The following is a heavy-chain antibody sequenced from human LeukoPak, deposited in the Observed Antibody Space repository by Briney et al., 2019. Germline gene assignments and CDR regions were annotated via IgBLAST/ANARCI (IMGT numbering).Heavy chain of an antibody. Sequence: SETLSLTCTVSGGSISSNSYYWGWIRQPPGKGLDWIGSIYYSGSTYYNPSLKSRVTISVDTSKNQFSLKLSSVTAADTAVYYCARELRRYYYMDVWGKGTTVTVSS. D-gene: IGHD1-14*01. V-gene: IGHV4-39*02. CDR1: GGSISSNSYY. J-gene: IGHJ6*03. CDR3: ARELRRYYYMDV. CDR2: IYYSGST.